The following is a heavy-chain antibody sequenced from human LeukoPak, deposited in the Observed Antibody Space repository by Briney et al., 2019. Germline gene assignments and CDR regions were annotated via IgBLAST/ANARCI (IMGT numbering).Heavy chain of an antibody. Sequence: GGSLRLSCAASGFTFSSYGMHWVRQAPGKGLEWVAVISYDGSNKYYADSVKGRFTISRDNSKNTLYLQMNSLRAEDTAVYYCAKERRYTAYDYWGQGTLVTVS. CDR2: ISYDGSNK. CDR3: AKERRYTAYDY. D-gene: IGHD5-18*01. V-gene: IGHV3-30*18. J-gene: IGHJ4*02. CDR1: GFTFSSYG.